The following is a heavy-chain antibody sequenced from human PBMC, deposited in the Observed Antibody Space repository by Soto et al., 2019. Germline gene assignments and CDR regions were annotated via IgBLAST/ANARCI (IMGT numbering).Heavy chain of an antibody. J-gene: IGHJ5*02. Sequence: SETLSLTCTVSGGSISRYYWSWFRQPPGKGLEWIGYIYYSGSTNYNPSLKSRVTISVDTSKNQFSLKLSSVTASDTAVYYCARVAARPLGWFDPWGQGTLVTVSS. CDR2: IYYSGST. D-gene: IGHD6-6*01. CDR3: ARVAARPLGWFDP. CDR1: GGSISRYY. V-gene: IGHV4-59*08.